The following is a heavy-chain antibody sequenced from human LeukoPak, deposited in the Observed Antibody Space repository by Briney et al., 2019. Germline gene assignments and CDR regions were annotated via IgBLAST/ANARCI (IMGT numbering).Heavy chain of an antibody. CDR1: GGSISSSSYY. Sequence: SETLSLTCTVSGGSISSSSYYWGWIRQPRGKGLEWIGSIYYSGSTYYNPSLKSRVTISVDTSKNQFSLKLSSVTAADTAVYYCARGLADYWGQGTLVTVSS. V-gene: IGHV4-39*01. CDR2: IYYSGST. CDR3: ARGLADY. D-gene: IGHD6-19*01. J-gene: IGHJ4*02.